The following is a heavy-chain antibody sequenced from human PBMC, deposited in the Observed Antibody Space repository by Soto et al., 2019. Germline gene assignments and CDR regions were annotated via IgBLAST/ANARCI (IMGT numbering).Heavy chain of an antibody. J-gene: IGHJ4*02. Sequence: GGSLRLSCAASGFTFSSFWMHWVRQAPGKGLGWGSRIKGDESSTNYADPLKGRFTISRDNPQNTFSLQMNTQRPEETGVYYCARGAFGAYYFDSWGQGTLVTVSS. D-gene: IGHD3-3*01. CDR1: GFTFSSFW. V-gene: IGHV3-74*01. CDR2: IKGDESST. CDR3: ARGAFGAYYFDS.